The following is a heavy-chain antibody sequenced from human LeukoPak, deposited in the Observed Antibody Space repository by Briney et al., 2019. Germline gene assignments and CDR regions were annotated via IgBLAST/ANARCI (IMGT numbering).Heavy chain of an antibody. Sequence: GRSLRLSCAASGFTFSSYGMHWVRQAPGKGLEWVAVIWYDASNRYYADSVKGRFTISRDDSKNTLYLQMNSLKTEDTAVYYCTTGGYGGQFDYWGQGTLVTVSS. CDR2: IWYDASNR. D-gene: IGHD5-12*01. V-gene: IGHV3-33*01. CDR3: TTGGYGGQFDY. J-gene: IGHJ4*02. CDR1: GFTFSSYG.